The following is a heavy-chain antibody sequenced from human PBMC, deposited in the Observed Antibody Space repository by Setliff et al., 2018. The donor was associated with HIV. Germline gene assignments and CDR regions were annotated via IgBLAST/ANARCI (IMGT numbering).Heavy chain of an antibody. CDR2: INHSGST. V-gene: IGHV4-34*01. CDR1: GGSFSGYY. D-gene: IGHD3-10*01. Sequence: SETLSLTCAVYGGSFSGYYWSWIRQPPGKGLEWSGEINHSGSTNYNPSLKSRVTIAVDTSKNQFSLKLSSVTAADTAVYYCARAGKVEGYDYGSGSYYTRGVWGKGTTVTVSS. CDR3: ARAGKVEGYDYGSGSYYTRGV. J-gene: IGHJ6*04.